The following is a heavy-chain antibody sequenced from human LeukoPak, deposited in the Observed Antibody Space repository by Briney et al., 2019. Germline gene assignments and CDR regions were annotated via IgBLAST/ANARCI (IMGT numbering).Heavy chain of an antibody. CDR3: AKDLVGATPRRLFDY. D-gene: IGHD1-26*01. CDR2: INGSGGST. J-gene: IGHJ4*02. Sequence: GGSLRLSCAASGFTFSSYAMSWVRQAPGKGLEWVSAINGSGGSTYYADSVKGRFTISRDNSQNTLYLQMNSLRAEDTAVYECAKDLVGATPRRLFDYWGQGTLVTVSS. CDR1: GFTFSSYA. V-gene: IGHV3-23*01.